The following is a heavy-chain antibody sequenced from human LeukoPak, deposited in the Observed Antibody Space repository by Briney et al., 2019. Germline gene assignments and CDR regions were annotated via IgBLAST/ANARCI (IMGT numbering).Heavy chain of an antibody. Sequence: SETLSLTCTVSGGSISIYYWSWIRQPPGKGLEWIGYIYYSGSTYYNPSLKSRVTISVDTSKNQFSLKLSSVTAADTAVYYCARQSRYSYGYTDYWGQGTLVTVSS. CDR2: IYYSGST. V-gene: IGHV4-59*04. D-gene: IGHD5-18*01. CDR1: GGSISIYY. CDR3: ARQSRYSYGYTDY. J-gene: IGHJ4*02.